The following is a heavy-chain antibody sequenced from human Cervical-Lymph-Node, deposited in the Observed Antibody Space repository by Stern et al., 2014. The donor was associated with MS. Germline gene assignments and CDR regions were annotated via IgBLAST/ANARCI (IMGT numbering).Heavy chain of an antibody. V-gene: IGHV5-51*01. Sequence: EVQMVESGAEMKKPGESLKIFWKGSGYSFTLYWIGWVCQMAGKRLEWMGIIYPGDSDTRYSPSFQGQVTISADKSISTAYLQWSSLKASDTAMYYCAALVRGSYFYWGQGTLVTVSS. CDR1: GYSFTLYW. CDR2: IYPGDSDT. J-gene: IGHJ4*02. D-gene: IGHD1-26*01. CDR3: AALVRGSYFY.